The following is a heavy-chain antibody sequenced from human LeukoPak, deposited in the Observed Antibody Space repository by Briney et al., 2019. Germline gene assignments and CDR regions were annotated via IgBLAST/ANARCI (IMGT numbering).Heavy chain of an antibody. CDR1: GFTFSSYS. CDR2: ISSSSSYI. D-gene: IGHD2-2*01. J-gene: IGHJ4*02. CDR3: ARQYCSSTSCPPDY. Sequence: GGSLRLSCAASGFTFSSYSMNWVRQAPGKGLEWVSSISSSSSYIYYADSVKGRFTISRDNAKNSLYLQKNSLRAEDTAVYYCARQYCSSTSCPPDYWGQGTLVTVSS. V-gene: IGHV3-21*01.